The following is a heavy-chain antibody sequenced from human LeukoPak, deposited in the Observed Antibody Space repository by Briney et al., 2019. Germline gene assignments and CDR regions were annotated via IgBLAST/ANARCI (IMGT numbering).Heavy chain of an antibody. J-gene: IGHJ4*02. V-gene: IGHV4-39*07. D-gene: IGHD1-26*01. CDR2: IYYSGST. CDR1: GGSISSSSYY. Sequence: SETLSLTCTVSGGSISSSSYYWGWIRQPPRKGLEWIGSIYYSGSTNYNPSLKSRVTISVDTSKNQFSLKLSSVTAADTAVYYCARGPWSHSYWGQGTLVTVSS. CDR3: ARGPWSHSY.